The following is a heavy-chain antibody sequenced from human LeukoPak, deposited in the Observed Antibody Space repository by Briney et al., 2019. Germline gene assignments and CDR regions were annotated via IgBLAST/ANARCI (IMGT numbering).Heavy chain of an antibody. V-gene: IGHV4-59*01. Sequence: SETLSLTCTVSGGSISSYYWSWIRQPPGKGLEWIGYIYYSGSTNYNPSLRSRVTISVDTSKNQFSLKLSSVTAADTAVYYCARVAEAWFDPWGQGTLVTVSS. CDR3: ARVAEAWFDP. CDR1: GGSISSYY. CDR2: IYYSGST. J-gene: IGHJ5*02.